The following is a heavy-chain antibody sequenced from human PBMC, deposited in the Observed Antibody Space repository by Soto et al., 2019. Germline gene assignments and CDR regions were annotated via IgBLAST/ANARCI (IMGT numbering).Heavy chain of an antibody. J-gene: IGHJ4*02. CDR3: VRVVAIPGYPDN. CDR1: GGTFSSYA. V-gene: IGHV1-69*12. Sequence: QVQLVQAGAEVRQPASSVKVSCKTSGGTFSSYAISWVRQAPGQGLEWMGGIVPLVATSTYAQKDPGRVKITADESTSTVYMDLCILRSDDTAVYYCVRVVAIPGYPDNWGQGTLVTVSS. CDR2: IVPLVATS. D-gene: IGHD5-12*01.